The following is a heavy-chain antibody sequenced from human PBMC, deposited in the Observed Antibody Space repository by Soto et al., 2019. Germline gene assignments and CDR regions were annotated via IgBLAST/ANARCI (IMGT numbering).Heavy chain of an antibody. Sequence: GGSLRLSCAASGFTFSSYSMNWVRQAPGKGLEWVSSISSSSSYIYYADSVKGRFTISRDNAKNSLYLQMNSLRAEDTAVYYCARDSPRKWLRLGADAFDIWGQGTIVTVSS. CDR3: ARDSPRKWLRLGADAFDI. CDR2: ISSSSSYI. J-gene: IGHJ3*02. V-gene: IGHV3-21*01. CDR1: GFTFSSYS. D-gene: IGHD5-12*01.